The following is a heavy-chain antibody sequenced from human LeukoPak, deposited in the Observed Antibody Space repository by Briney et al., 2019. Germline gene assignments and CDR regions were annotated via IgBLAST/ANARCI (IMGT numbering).Heavy chain of an antibody. CDR2: INPNSGGT. J-gene: IGHJ4*02. CDR3: ARGPLIAVAGTRGYYFDY. CDR1: GYTFTDYY. Sequence: ASVKVSCKASGYTFTDYYMHWVRQAPGQGLEWMGWINPNSGGTNYVQKFQGRVTMTRDTSISTVYMELIRLGSDDTAVYYCARGPLIAVAGTRGYYFDYWGQGTLVTVSS. V-gene: IGHV1-2*02. D-gene: IGHD6-19*01.